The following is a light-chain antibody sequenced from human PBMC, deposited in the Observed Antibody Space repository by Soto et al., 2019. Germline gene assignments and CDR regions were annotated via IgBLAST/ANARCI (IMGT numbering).Light chain of an antibody. CDR1: QTISGS. J-gene: IGKJ5*01. V-gene: IGKV1-39*01. CDR3: QQGYSTPVT. CDR2: AAS. Sequence: DIQMTQSPSSLSASVGDSVTITCRASQTISGSLNWYQQKPGKAPNLLIYAASSLQRGVPSRFSGSGSGTDFTLTISSLQPEDFATYFCQQGYSTPVTFGQGTRLDIK.